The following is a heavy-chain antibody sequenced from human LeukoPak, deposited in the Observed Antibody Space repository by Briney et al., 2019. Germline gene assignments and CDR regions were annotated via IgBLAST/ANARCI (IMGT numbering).Heavy chain of an antibody. J-gene: IGHJ1*01. Sequence: PGGSLRLSCAASGFTFSNYGMHWVRQAPGKGLEWVAIIWFDGSYKYYADSVKGRFTISRDNSKNTLYLQMNSLRAEDTAVYYWARGEYYDSSGYSQYFQHWGQGTLVTVSS. CDR1: GFTFSNYG. CDR2: IWFDGSYK. D-gene: IGHD3-22*01. CDR3: ARGEYYDSSGYSQYFQH. V-gene: IGHV3-33*01.